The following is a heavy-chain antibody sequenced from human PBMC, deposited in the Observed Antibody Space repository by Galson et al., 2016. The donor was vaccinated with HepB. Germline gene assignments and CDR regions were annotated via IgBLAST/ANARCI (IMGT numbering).Heavy chain of an antibody. J-gene: IGHJ4*02. D-gene: IGHD2-2*01. CDR1: GFTFNSYA. Sequence: SLRLSCAASGFTFNSYAMNWVRQAAGKGLEWVSLISGSGGIRHYADSVKGRFTISRDNSENTVYLQMNSLRAEDTAVYYCAKDTNPGGYAPHDWGQGTLVSDSS. CDR3: AKDTNPGGYAPHD. CDR2: ISGSGGIR. V-gene: IGHV3-23*01.